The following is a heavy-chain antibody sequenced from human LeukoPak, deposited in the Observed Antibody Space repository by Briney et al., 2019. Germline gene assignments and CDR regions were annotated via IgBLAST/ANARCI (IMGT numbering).Heavy chain of an antibody. Sequence: ASVKVSCKASGGTFSSYAISWVRQAPGQGLEWMGGIIPIFGTANYAQKFQGRVTITADESTSTAYMELSSLRSEDTAVYYCARSITMVRGVMDYYYYMDVWGKGTTVTISS. J-gene: IGHJ6*03. V-gene: IGHV1-69*13. CDR2: IIPIFGTA. CDR1: GGTFSSYA. D-gene: IGHD3-10*01. CDR3: ARSITMVRGVMDYYYYMDV.